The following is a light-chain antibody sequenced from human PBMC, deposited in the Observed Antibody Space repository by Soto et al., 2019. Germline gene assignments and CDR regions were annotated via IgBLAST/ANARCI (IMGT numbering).Light chain of an antibody. CDR3: QQYQSDTWT. V-gene: IGKV1-5*01. CDR2: DVS. CDR1: QSISTW. J-gene: IGKJ1*01. Sequence: IQMTQSPSTLSASVGDRVTFTCRASQSISTWLAWYQQKPGKAPKLLLYDVSTLERGVPSRFSGSGSATESTLTISDLQPDDFATSYCQQYQSDTWTFGQGTKVDIK.